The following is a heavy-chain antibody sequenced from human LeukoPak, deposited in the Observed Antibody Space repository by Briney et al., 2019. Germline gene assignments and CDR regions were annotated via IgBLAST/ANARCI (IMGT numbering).Heavy chain of an antibody. D-gene: IGHD3-16*01. CDR2: INPSDGAT. V-gene: IGHV1-46*01. Sequence: GASVKVSCKASGYTFTMYYIHWVRQAPGQGLEWMGMINPSDGATTYAQRFQGRVTMTRDMFTTTVYMDLRSLRSEDTAVYFCARERRGGVSGSLGVLFASYYTYYYMDVWGRGTSVTVSS. J-gene: IGHJ6*03. CDR1: GYTFTMYY. CDR3: ARERRGGVSGSLGVLFASYYTYYYMDV.